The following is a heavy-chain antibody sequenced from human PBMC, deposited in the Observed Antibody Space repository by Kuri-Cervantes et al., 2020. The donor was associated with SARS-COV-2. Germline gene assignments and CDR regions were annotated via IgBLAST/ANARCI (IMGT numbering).Heavy chain of an antibody. CDR2: IKQDGSEK. V-gene: IGHV3-7*05. D-gene: IGHD4-17*01. CDR3: ARGRRIDYGDYAGWGRMNWFDP. J-gene: IGHJ5*02. CDR1: GFTFSSYW. Sequence: GGSLRLSCAASGFTFSSYWMSWVRQAPGKGLEWVANIKQDGSEKYYVDSVKGRFTISRDNAKNSLYLRMNSLRAEDTAVYYCARGRRIDYGDYAGWGRMNWFDPWGQGTLVTVSS.